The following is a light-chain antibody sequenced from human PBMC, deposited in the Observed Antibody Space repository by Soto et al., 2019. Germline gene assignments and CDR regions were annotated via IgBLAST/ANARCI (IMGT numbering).Light chain of an antibody. Sequence: IVMTQSPATLSMSPGERATLSCRASQSVSSSLAWYQQRPGQAPRLLIYGASTRATGVPARFSGSGSGTEFTLTISSLQSEDFAVYYCQQCYNWPGTFGQGTKLEIK. V-gene: IGKV3-15*01. J-gene: IGKJ2*01. CDR3: QQCYNWPGT. CDR1: QSVSSS. CDR2: GAS.